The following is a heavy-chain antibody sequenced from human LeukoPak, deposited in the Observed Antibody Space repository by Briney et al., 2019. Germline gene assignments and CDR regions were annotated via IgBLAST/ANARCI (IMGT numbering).Heavy chain of an antibody. CDR3: AKEDEGYCSGGSCYSYSYMDV. J-gene: IGHJ6*03. CDR1: GFTFSSYA. D-gene: IGHD2-15*01. Sequence: GGSLRLSCAASGFTFSSYAMNWVRQAPGKGLEWVSSISGSGGRTYYADSVKGRFTISRDNSKNSLYLQMNSLRAEDTAVYYCAKEDEGYCSGGSCYSYSYMDVWGKGTTVTVSS. CDR2: ISGSGGRT. V-gene: IGHV3-23*01.